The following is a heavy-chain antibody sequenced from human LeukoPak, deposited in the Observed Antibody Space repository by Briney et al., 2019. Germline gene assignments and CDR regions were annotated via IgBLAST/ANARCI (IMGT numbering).Heavy chain of an antibody. CDR3: ARDSGSYYGYNWCDP. V-gene: IGHV1-2*02. D-gene: IGHD1-26*01. Sequence: ASVKVSCKASGYTFTGYYMHWVRQAPGQGLEWMGWINPNSGGTNYAQKFQGRVTMTRDTSISTAYMELSRLRSDDTAVYYCARDSGSYYGYNWCDPWGQGTLVTVSS. CDR2: INPNSGGT. J-gene: IGHJ5*02. CDR1: GYTFTGYY.